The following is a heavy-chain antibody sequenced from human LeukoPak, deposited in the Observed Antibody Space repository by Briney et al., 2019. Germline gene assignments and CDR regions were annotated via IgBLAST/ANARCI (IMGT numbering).Heavy chain of an antibody. Sequence: SETLSLTCTVSGGSISSGDYYWSWIRQPPGKGLEWIGYIYYSGSTYYNPSLKSRVTISVDTSKNQFSLKLSSVTAADTAVYYCARGLYYDFWSGYYTYSNWFDPWGQGTLVTVSS. CDR2: IYYSGST. J-gene: IGHJ5*02. V-gene: IGHV4-30-4*01. D-gene: IGHD3-3*01. CDR1: GGSISSGDYY. CDR3: ARGLYYDFWSGYYTYSNWFDP.